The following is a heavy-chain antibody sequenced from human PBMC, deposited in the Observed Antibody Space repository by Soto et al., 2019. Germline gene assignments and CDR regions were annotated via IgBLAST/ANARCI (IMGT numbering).Heavy chain of an antibody. CDR2: IRSKANSYAT. CDR1: GFTFSGSA. Sequence: LRLSCAASGFTFSGSAMHWVRQASGKGLEWVGRIRSKANSYATAYAASVKGRFTISRDDSKNTAYLQMNSLKTEDTAVYYCTRQRYSNYVDFDYWGQGTLVTVSS. J-gene: IGHJ4*02. D-gene: IGHD4-4*01. V-gene: IGHV3-73*01. CDR3: TRQRYSNYVDFDY.